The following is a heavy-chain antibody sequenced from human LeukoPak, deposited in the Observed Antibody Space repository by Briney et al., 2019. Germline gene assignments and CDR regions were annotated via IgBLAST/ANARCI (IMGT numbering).Heavy chain of an antibody. V-gene: IGHV3-33*06. CDR3: TNFDC. CDR1: GLTFSSSD. Sequence: GRSLRLSCTASGLTFSSSDMHWVRQAPGKGLDWVSLINHDGTNTYYADSVKGRFTISRDNSQNTLYLQMNSLRGEDTAVYYCTNFDCWGQGTLVTVSS. CDR2: INHDGTNT. J-gene: IGHJ4*02.